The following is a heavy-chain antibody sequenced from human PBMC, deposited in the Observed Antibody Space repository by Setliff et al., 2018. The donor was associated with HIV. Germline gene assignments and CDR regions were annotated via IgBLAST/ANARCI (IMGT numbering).Heavy chain of an antibody. D-gene: IGHD6-6*01. J-gene: IGHJ5*02. CDR3: ARQKASEYSSSFWFDP. CDR1: GGTFRKYS. V-gene: IGHV1-69*13. Sequence: SVKVSCKASGGTFRKYSFSWVRQAPGQGLEWMGGAIPMFGTSNYAQKFQGRVTITADESTGTVYMELNSLRSEDTAVYYCARQKASEYSSSFWFDPWGQGTLVTVS. CDR2: AIPMFGTS.